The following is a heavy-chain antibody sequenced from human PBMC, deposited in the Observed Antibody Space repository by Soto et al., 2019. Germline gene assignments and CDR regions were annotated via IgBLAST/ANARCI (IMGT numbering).Heavy chain of an antibody. D-gene: IGHD1-26*01. CDR2: IYYSGST. CDR3: ARRYGGNFDS. V-gene: IGHV4-59*01. CDR1: GGSISSYY. Sequence: SQTLSLTCTVSGGSISSYYCIWIRQPPGKGLEWIGYIYYSGSTNYNPPLKSRVTISVDTSKNQFSLKLSSVTAAETAVYYCARRYGGNFDSWGQGTLVTVS. J-gene: IGHJ4*02.